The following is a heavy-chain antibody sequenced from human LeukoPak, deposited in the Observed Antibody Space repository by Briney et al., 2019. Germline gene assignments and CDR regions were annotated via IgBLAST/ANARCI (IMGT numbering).Heavy chain of an antibody. J-gene: IGHJ4*02. V-gene: IGHV7-4-1*02. D-gene: IGHD3-22*01. CDR2: INTNTGNP. CDR1: GYTFTSYA. Sequence: APVKVSCKASGYTFTSYAMNWVRQAPGQGLEWMGWINTNTGNPTYAQGFTGRFVFSLDTSVSTAYLQISSLKAEDTAVYYCARDRGYYYDSSGYSGHYFDYWGQGTLVTVSS. CDR3: ARDRGYYYDSSGYSGHYFDY.